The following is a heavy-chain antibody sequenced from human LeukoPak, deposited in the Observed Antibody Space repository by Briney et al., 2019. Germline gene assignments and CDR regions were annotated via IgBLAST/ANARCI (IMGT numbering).Heavy chain of an antibody. CDR3: ARGSRNYNNYEGADY. CDR2: INHSGDT. CDR1: GGAFSGYY. V-gene: IGHV4-34*01. J-gene: IGHJ4*02. D-gene: IGHD4-11*01. Sequence: SETLSLTCAVYGGAFSGYYWSWIRQPPGKGLEWIGEINHSGDTKYNPSLKSRVSMSVDVSKDQFSLKLTSLTAADTAVYYCARGSRNYNNYEGADYWGRGTLVTVSS.